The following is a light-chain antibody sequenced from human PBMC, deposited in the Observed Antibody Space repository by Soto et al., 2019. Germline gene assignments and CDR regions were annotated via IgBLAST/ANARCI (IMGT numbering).Light chain of an antibody. J-gene: IGKJ1*01. CDR3: HQYNTYSS. CDR1: QSLSTW. CDR2: DAS. Sequence: DIQMTQSPSTLSASVGDRVSITCRASQSLSTWLAWYQHKPGTAPKLLIFDASSLESGVPSRFSGSGSWTEFTLTISSLQPDDFATYYCHQYNTYSSSGQGTKVDIK. V-gene: IGKV1-5*01.